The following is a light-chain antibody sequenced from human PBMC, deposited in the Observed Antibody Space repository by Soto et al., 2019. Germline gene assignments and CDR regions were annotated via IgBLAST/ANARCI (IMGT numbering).Light chain of an antibody. Sequence: DIQVTQSPSTQSASVGDRVTITCRASQSISTWLAWYQQKPGKAPKLLIYKASSLESGVPSRFSGSGSGTEFTLTISSLQPDDFATYFCQQYNSFSTWTFGQGTKVEIK. CDR3: QQYNSFSTWT. J-gene: IGKJ1*01. CDR1: QSISTW. V-gene: IGKV1-5*03. CDR2: KAS.